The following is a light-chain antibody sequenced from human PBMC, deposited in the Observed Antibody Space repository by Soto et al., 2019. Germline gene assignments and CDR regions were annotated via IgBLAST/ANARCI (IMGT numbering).Light chain of an antibody. CDR2: GAS. J-gene: IGKJ1*01. V-gene: IGKV3-15*01. CDR3: QQYNDWPRT. Sequence: EIVITQSPATLSVSPGERATLSCRASQGVRNNLAWYQQTPGQAPRLLIHGASTRAAGIPARFSGSGSGTEFTLTITSLQSEGFAVYFCQQYNDWPRTFGQGTKVDIK. CDR1: QGVRNN.